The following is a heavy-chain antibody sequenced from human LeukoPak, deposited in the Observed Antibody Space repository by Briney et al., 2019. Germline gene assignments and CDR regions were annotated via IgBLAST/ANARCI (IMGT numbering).Heavy chain of an antibody. CDR2: IYYSGST. CDR1: GGSISSYY. D-gene: IGHD1-1*01. V-gene: IGHV4-59*01. CDR3: AKGDSKLEPRYFDY. Sequence: PSETLSLTCTVSGGSISSYYWSWIRQPPGKGLEWIGYIYYSGSTNYNPSLKSRVTISVDTSKNQFPLKLSSVTAADTAVYYCAKGDSKLEPRYFDYWGQGTLVTVSS. J-gene: IGHJ4*02.